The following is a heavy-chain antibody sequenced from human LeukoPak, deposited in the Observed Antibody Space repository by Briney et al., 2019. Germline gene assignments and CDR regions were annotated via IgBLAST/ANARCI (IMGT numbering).Heavy chain of an antibody. D-gene: IGHD6-6*01. Sequence: GGSLRLSCAPSGFTFSIYAMTWVRQAPGKGLEWVSAISGGGATYYADSVKGWFTISRDNSKNTLYLQMNSLRADDTAVYYCARVGKAARSEWFDPWGQGTLVTVSS. CDR2: ISGGGAT. CDR1: GFTFSIYA. CDR3: ARVGKAARSEWFDP. V-gene: IGHV3-23*01. J-gene: IGHJ5*02.